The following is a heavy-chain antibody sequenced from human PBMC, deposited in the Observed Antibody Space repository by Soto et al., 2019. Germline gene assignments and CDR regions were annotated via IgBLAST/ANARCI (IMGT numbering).Heavy chain of an antibody. D-gene: IGHD6-6*01. CDR1: GGSFSGYY. J-gene: IGHJ4*02. CDR3: ARGGRAARDNYFDY. Sequence: QVQLQQWGAGLLKPSETLSLTCAVYGGSFSGYYWSWIRQPPGKGLEWIGEINHSGSTNYNPSLKSRVTISVDTSKNQFTLKLSSVTAADTAVYYCARGGRAARDNYFDYWGQGTLVTVSS. V-gene: IGHV4-34*01. CDR2: INHSGST.